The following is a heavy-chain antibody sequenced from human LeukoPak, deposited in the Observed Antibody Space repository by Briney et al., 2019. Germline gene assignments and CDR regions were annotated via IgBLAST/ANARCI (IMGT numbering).Heavy chain of an antibody. Sequence: SVKVSCKASGYTFTSYGINWVRQAPGQGLEWMGGIIPIFGTSNYAQKFQGRVTITADESTSTAYMELSSLRSEDTAVYYCARVGGMDAFDIWGQGTMVTVSS. D-gene: IGHD2-15*01. CDR2: IIPIFGTS. CDR3: ARVGGMDAFDI. V-gene: IGHV1-69*13. CDR1: GYTFTSYG. J-gene: IGHJ3*02.